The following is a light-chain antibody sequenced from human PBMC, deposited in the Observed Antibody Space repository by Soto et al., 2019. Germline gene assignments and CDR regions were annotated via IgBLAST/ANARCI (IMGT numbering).Light chain of an antibody. CDR2: VGTGGIVG. CDR3: GADHGSGSNFVGV. Sequence: QPVLTQPPSASASLGASVTLTCTLSSGYSNYKVDWYQQRPGKGPRFVMRVGTGGIVGSKGDGIPDRFSVLGSGLNRYLTIKNIQEEDESDYHCGADHGSGSNFVGVFGTGTKLTVL. J-gene: IGLJ1*01. CDR1: SGYSNYK. V-gene: IGLV9-49*01.